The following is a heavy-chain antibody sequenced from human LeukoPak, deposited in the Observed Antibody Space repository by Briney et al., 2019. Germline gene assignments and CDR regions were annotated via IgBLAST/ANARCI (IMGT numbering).Heavy chain of an antibody. CDR1: GGSFSGYY. J-gene: IGHJ5*02. Sequence: PSETLSLTCAVYGGSFSGYYWSWIRQPPGKGLEWIGEINHSGSTNYNPSLKSRVTISVDTSKNQFSLKLGSVTAADTAVYYRARGGIAVAGTLFDPWGQGTLVTVSS. CDR3: ARGGIAVAGTLFDP. D-gene: IGHD6-19*01. CDR2: INHSGST. V-gene: IGHV4-34*01.